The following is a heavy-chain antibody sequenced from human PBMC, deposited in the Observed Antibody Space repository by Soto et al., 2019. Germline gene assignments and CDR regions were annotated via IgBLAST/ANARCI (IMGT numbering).Heavy chain of an antibody. CDR1: GYTFTSYD. CDR3: ARAVRVPRPITEIFYYFDY. CDR2: MNPNSGNT. V-gene: IGHV1-8*01. Sequence: ASVKVSCKASGYTFTSYDINWVRQATGQGLEWMGWMNPNSGNTGYAQKFQGRVTMTRNTSISTAYMELSSLRSEDTAVYYCARAVRVPRPITEIFYYFDYWGQGTLVTVSS. D-gene: IGHD5-12*01. J-gene: IGHJ4*02.